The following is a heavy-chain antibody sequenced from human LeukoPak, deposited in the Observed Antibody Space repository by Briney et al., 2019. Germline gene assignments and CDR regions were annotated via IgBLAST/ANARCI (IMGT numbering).Heavy chain of an antibody. CDR1: GFTFDDYA. D-gene: IGHD4-23*01. CDR3: AKGVDYGGNRGAFDI. J-gene: IGHJ3*02. CDR2: ISWNSGSI. Sequence: GGSLRLSCAASGFTFDDYAMHWVRQAPGKGLEWVSGISWNSGSIGYADSVKGRFTISRDNAKNSLYLQMNSLRAEDTALYYCAKGVDYGGNRGAFDIWGQGTMVTVSS. V-gene: IGHV3-9*01.